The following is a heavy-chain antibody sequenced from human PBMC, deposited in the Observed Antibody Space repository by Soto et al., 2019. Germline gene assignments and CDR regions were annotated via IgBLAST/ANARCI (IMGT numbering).Heavy chain of an antibody. D-gene: IGHD1-1*01. CDR2: IRSKAYGGTT. CDR3: TRGRYNWNDVNLFDY. J-gene: IGHJ4*02. CDR1: GFTFGDYA. V-gene: IGHV3-49*03. Sequence: GGSLRLSCTASGFTFGDYAMSWFRQAPGKGLEWVGFIRSKAYGGTTEYAPSVKGRLTISRDDSKSIAYMQMNSLKTEYTAVYYCTRGRYNWNDVNLFDYWGQGTLVTVSS.